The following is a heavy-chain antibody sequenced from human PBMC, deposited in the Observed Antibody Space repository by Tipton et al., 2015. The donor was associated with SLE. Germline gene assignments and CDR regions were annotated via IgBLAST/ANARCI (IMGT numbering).Heavy chain of an antibody. CDR2: IYPSGSI. D-gene: IGHD6-25*01. Sequence: TLSLTCTVSGDSINSHYWSWIRQPAGKGLQWIGRIYPSGSINYNPSLKSRVTISLDTSKNQFSLKLSSVTAADTAVYYCARTEVGGYSHDAFDLWGHGTMVTVSS. V-gene: IGHV4-4*07. J-gene: IGHJ3*01. CDR1: GDSINSHY. CDR3: ARTEVGGYSHDAFDL.